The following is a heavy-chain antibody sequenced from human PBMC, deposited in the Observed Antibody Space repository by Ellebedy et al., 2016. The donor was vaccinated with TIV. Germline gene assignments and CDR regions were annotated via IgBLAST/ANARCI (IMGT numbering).Heavy chain of an antibody. CDR1: GYTFTSYD. V-gene: IGHV1-8*01. CDR3: ARGGYYGGEEFDY. D-gene: IGHD3-3*01. J-gene: IGHJ4*02. CDR2: MNPNSGNT. Sequence: ASVKVSXKASGYTFTSYDINWVRQATGQGLEWMGWMNPNSGNTGYAQKLQGRVTMTTDASTSTAHMELRSLRSDDTAVYYCARGGYYGGEEFDYWGQGTLVTVSS.